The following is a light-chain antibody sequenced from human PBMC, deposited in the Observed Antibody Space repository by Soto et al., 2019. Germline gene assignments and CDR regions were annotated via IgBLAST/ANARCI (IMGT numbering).Light chain of an antibody. V-gene: IGLV1-47*01. Sequence: QSVLTQPPSASGTPGQTVTISCSGISSNIGSNYLYWYQQHPRTAPTLLIYRNNPQPSAAPARLSASTSATSASLPISARGPEGEADYYCASWDDSLSGYDFGTGNKVTGL. CDR1: SSNIGSNY. CDR3: ASWDDSLSGYD. J-gene: IGLJ1*01. CDR2: RNN.